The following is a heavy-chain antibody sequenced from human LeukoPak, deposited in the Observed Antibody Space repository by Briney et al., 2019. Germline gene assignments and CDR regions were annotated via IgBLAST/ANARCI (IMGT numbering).Heavy chain of an antibody. V-gene: IGHV1-46*01. D-gene: IGHD5-12*01. CDR1: GHTFTSYR. Sequence: ASVKVSCRASGHTFTSYRMHWVRQAPAQGLEWMGIINPSSGDTRYAQKFQGRVTMNRDTATSTVNMELRSLRSEDTAVYHCARGSGLATIRGAFDIWGLGTMVTVSS. CDR3: ARGSGLATIRGAFDI. J-gene: IGHJ3*02. CDR2: INPSSGDT.